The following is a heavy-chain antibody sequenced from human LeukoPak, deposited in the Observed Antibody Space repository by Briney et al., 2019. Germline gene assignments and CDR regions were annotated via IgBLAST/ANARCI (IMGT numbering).Heavy chain of an antibody. Sequence: NPSETLSLTCAVYGGSFSGYYWSWIRQPPGKGLEWIGEINHSGSTNYNPSLKSRVTISVDTSKNQFSLKLSSVTAADTAMYYCARESTTVPGTFDYWGQGTMPTVSS. CDR3: ARESTTVPGTFDY. J-gene: IGHJ4*02. D-gene: IGHD6-19*01. CDR2: INHSGST. CDR1: GGSFSGYY. V-gene: IGHV4-34*01.